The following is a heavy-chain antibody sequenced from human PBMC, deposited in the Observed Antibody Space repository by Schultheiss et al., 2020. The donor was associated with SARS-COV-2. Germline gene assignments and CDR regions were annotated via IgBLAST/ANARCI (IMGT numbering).Heavy chain of an antibody. CDR3: ARQLLEWFDP. V-gene: IGHV3-21*01. D-gene: IGHD3-3*01. CDR2: ISTGSNYI. J-gene: IGHJ5*02. Sequence: GESLKISCAASGFGFSNYNMNWVRQAPGKGLEWVSSISTGSNYIHYADSVKGRFTISRDNAKDSLFLQMNSLRAEDTAVYYCARQLLEWFDPWGQGTLVTVSS. CDR1: GFGFSNYN.